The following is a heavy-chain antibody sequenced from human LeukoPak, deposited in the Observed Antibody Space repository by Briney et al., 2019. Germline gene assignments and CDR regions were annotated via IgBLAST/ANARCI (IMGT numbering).Heavy chain of an antibody. D-gene: IGHD3-10*01. Sequence: SGRSLRLSCAASGFTFDDYAMHWVRQAPGKGLEWVSGISWNSGSIGYADSVKGRFTISRDNAKNSLYLQMNSLRAEDMALYYCARPLMYYYGSETYYWFDPWGQGTLVTVSS. CDR1: GFTFDDYA. J-gene: IGHJ5*02. V-gene: IGHV3-9*03. CDR2: ISWNSGSI. CDR3: ARPLMYYYGSETYYWFDP.